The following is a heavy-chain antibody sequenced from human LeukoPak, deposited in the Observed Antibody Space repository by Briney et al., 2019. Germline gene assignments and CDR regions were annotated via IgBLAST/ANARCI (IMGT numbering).Heavy chain of an antibody. CDR1: GFTFSSYA. CDR2: ISGSGGST. D-gene: IGHD3-22*01. CDR3: AKHPYYYDSSGYYYY. V-gene: IGHV3-23*01. J-gene: IGHJ4*02. Sequence: GGSLRLSRAASGFTFSSYAMSWVRQAPGKGLEWVSAISGSGGSTYYADSVKGRFTISRDNSKNTLYLQMNSLRAEDTAVYYCAKHPYYYDSSGYYYYWGQGTLVTVSS.